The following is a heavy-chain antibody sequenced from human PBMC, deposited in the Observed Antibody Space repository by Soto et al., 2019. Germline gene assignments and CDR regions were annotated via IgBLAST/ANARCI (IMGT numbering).Heavy chain of an antibody. Sequence: SETLSLTCTVSGGSISSGGYYWRWISQHPGKGLEWIGYIYYSGSTYYNPSLKSRVTISVDTSKNQFSLKLSSVTAADTAVYYCARDSTAMGSYYYYGMDVWGQGTPVTVSS. CDR2: IYYSGST. CDR3: ARDSTAMGSYYYYGMDV. D-gene: IGHD5-18*01. CDR1: GGSISSGGYY. J-gene: IGHJ6*02. V-gene: IGHV4-31*03.